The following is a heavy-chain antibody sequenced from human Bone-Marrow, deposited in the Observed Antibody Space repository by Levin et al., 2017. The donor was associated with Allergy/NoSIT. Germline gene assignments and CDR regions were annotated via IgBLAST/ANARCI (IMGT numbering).Heavy chain of an antibody. CDR1: GGSISSSY. Sequence: SQTLSLTCTVSGGSISSSYWSWIRQPPGKGLEWIGYIYYSGSTNYNPSLKSRVTISVDTSKNQFSLKLSSVTAADTAVYYCARGRYSGYELDYWGQGTLVTVSS. CDR2: IYYSGST. CDR3: ARGRYSGYELDY. D-gene: IGHD5-12*01. J-gene: IGHJ4*02. V-gene: IGHV4-59*01.